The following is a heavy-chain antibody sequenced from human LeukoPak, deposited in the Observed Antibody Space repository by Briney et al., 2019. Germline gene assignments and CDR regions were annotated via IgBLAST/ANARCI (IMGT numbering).Heavy chain of an antibody. Sequence: GGSLRLSCAASGFTFSSYSMNWVRQTPGKGLEWVSYISSSSSTIYYADSVKGRFTISRDNAKNSLSLQMNSLRAEDTAVYYCAREGYSPYWGQGTLVTVSS. V-gene: IGHV3-48*01. CDR1: GFTFSSYS. CDR3: AREGYSPY. J-gene: IGHJ4*02. D-gene: IGHD6-13*01. CDR2: ISSSSSTI.